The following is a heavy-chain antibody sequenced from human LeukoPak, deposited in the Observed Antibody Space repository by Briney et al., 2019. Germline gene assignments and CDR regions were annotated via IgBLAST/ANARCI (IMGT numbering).Heavy chain of an antibody. D-gene: IGHD3-16*01. CDR1: GYTFTMYY. J-gene: IGHJ6*03. CDR3: ESGQRGGVRGNVGELFASYYTYYYMDV. V-gene: IGHV1-46*01. CDR2: INPSDGVT. Sequence: ASVKVSCKASGYTFTMYYIHWVRQAPGQGLEWMGMINPSDGVTTYAQRFRGRVTMTRDMSTPTVHMDQRSLRSENTAVYFCESGQRGGVRGNVGELFASYYTYYYMDVWGRGTTVTVTS.